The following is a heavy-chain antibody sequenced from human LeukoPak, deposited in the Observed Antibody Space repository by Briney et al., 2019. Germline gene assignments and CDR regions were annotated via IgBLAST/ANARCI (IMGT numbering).Heavy chain of an antibody. Sequence: ASVKVSCKASGYTLTGHYIHWVRQAPGQGLEWMGRIHPKSGGTDYAQNFQGRVTMTWDTSIGTAYMELSRLTSDDTVVYYCARDGRRVRLRNYMDVWGKGTTVTVPS. J-gene: IGHJ6*03. CDR1: GYTLTGHY. CDR2: IHPKSGGT. V-gene: IGHV1-2*05. D-gene: IGHD3-16*01. CDR3: ARDGRRVRLRNYMDV.